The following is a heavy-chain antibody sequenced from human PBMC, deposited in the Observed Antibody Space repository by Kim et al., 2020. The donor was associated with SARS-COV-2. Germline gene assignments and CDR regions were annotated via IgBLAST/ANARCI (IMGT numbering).Heavy chain of an antibody. J-gene: IGHJ4*02. CDR1: GYTFTSYA. D-gene: IGHD2-15*01. CDR3: ARGHTFGVVAATLLILEPEPFDY. V-gene: IGHV7-4-1*02. CDR2: INTNTGNP. Sequence: ASVKVSCKASGYTFTSYAMNWVRQAPGQGLEWMGWINTNTGNPTYAQGFTGRFVFSLDTSVSTAYLQISSLKAEDTAVYYCARGHTFGVVAATLLILEPEPFDYWGQGTLGTVSS.